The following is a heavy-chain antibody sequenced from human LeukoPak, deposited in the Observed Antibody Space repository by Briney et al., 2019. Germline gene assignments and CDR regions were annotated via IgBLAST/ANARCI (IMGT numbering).Heavy chain of an antibody. CDR3: ARGLTPREAFDI. V-gene: IGHV4-39*07. CDR2: IYYSGST. J-gene: IGHJ3*02. Sequence: PSETLSLTCTVSGGSISSSSYYWGWIRQPPGKGLEWIGSIYYSGSTNYNPSLKSRVTMSVDTSKNQFSLKLSSVTAADTAVYYCARGLTPREAFDIWGQGTMVTVSS. CDR1: GGSISSSSYY. D-gene: IGHD3-16*01.